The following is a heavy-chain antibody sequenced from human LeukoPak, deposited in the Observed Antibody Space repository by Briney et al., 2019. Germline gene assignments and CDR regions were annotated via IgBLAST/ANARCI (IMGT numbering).Heavy chain of an antibody. CDR2: IYYSGRN. CDR3: ATSRIVLRYFDWLGGNWFDP. J-gene: IGHJ5*02. Sequence: TSETLSLTCTVSGGSISSYYWSWIRQPPGKGLEWIGYIYYSGRNNYNPFLKSGVTISVDTSKNQFALKLSSVTAADTAVYYCATSRIVLRYFDWLGGNWFDPWGQGILVTVSS. D-gene: IGHD3-9*01. V-gene: IGHV4-59*12. CDR1: GGSISSYY.